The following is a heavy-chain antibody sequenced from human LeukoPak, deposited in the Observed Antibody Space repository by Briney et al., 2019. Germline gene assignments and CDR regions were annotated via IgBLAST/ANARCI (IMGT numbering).Heavy chain of an antibody. CDR2: IYYSGST. V-gene: IGHV4-61*01. CDR1: GGSVSSGSYY. Sequence: SETLSLTCTVSGGSVSSGSYYWIWIRQPPGKGLEWIGYIYYSGSTNYNPSLKSRVTISVDTSKNQFSLKLSSVTAADTAVYYCARAVGYQLLLRWFDPWGQGTLVTVSS. J-gene: IGHJ5*02. D-gene: IGHD2-2*01. CDR3: ARAVGYQLLLRWFDP.